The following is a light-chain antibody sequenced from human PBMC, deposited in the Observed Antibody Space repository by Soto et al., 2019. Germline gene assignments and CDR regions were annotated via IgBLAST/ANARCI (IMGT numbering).Light chain of an antibody. V-gene: IGLV1-51*01. CDR3: GTWDSSLSALV. CDR2: DNN. J-gene: IGLJ3*02. CDR1: SSNIGNTY. Sequence: QSVLTQPPSVSAAPGQKVTISCSGSSSNIGNTYVSWYQQLPGTAPKLLIYDNNKRPPGIPDRFSGSKSGTSATLGITGLQTGDEADYYCGTWDSSLSALVVGGGTQLTVL.